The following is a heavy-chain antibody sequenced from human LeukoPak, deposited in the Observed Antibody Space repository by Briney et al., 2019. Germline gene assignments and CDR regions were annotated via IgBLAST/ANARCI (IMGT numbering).Heavy chain of an antibody. CDR1: GGSISSYY. CDR2: IYYSGST. Sequence: SETLSLTCTVSGGSISSYYWSWIRQPPGKRLEWIGHIYYSGSTNYDPSLKSRVTISVDTSRNQFSLKLRSVTAADTAVYYCARATGDFFSLWGQETLVTVS. D-gene: IGHD3-3*01. V-gene: IGHV4-59*01. CDR3: ARATGDFFSL. J-gene: IGHJ4*02.